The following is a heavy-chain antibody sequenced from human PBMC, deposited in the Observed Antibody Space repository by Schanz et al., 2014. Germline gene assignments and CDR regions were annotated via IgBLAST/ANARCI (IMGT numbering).Heavy chain of an antibody. J-gene: IGHJ4*02. V-gene: IGHV3-30*03. Sequence: QVPLVESGGGVVQPGRSLRLSCAASGFTFRSYGMHWVRQAPGKGLEWVALISYDGSSKNHADSVQGRFTISRDNSKNTLYLQMNSLRVEDTALYYCAREYSSYGTVYYWGQGTLVTVSS. D-gene: IGHD5-12*01. CDR3: AREYSSYGTVYY. CDR1: GFTFRSYG. CDR2: ISYDGSSK.